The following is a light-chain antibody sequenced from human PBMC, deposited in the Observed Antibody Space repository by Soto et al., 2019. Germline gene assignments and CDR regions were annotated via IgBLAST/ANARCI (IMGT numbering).Light chain of an antibody. V-gene: IGLV2-14*01. CDR3: RSYTSTNSWV. J-gene: IGLJ3*02. CDR1: SSDVGGYNY. CDR2: DVS. Sequence: QSALTQSASVSGSPGQSITISCTGTSSDVGGYNYVSWYQQHPGKTPKLIIYDVSNLPSGFSTRFSGSKSGNTASLTISGLQAEDEADYSCRSYTSTNSWVFGGGTKLTVL.